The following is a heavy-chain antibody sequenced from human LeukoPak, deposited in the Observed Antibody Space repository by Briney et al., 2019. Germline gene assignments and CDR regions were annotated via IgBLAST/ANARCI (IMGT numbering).Heavy chain of an antibody. Sequence: ASVKVSCKASGYTFTSYDINWVRQATGQGLEWMGIINPGGGSTSYAQKFQGRVTMTRDTSTSTVYMELSSLRSEDTAVYYCARERVAGRGYYYGMDVWGQGTTVTVSS. V-gene: IGHV1-46*01. J-gene: IGHJ6*02. CDR1: GYTFTSYD. CDR3: ARERVAGRGYYYGMDV. CDR2: INPGGGST. D-gene: IGHD6-19*01.